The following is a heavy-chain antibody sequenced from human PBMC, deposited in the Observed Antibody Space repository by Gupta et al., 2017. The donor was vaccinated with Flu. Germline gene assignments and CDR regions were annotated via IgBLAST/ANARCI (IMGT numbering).Heavy chain of an antibody. CDR2: IGSGGAV. Sequence: EVQLVESGGGLVQPGGSLRLSCAASGFSFSAYEMNWVRQAQGKGLEWAAYIGSGGAVYYADSVQGRFTISRDNARSSLFLQMNSLRVEDTAVYYCARRPRIGLDYWGQGTLVAVSS. J-gene: IGHJ4*02. D-gene: IGHD1-26*01. V-gene: IGHV3-48*03. CDR3: ARRPRIGLDY. CDR1: GFSFSAYE.